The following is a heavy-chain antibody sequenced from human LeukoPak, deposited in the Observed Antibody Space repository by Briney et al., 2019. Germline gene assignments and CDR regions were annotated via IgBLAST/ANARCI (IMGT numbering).Heavy chain of an antibody. Sequence: GGSLRLSCAASGFTFTAYLIHWVRQAPGKGLEWVAVMSSDGNAMFYADSVKGRFTISRDNSKNTLYLQMNSLRAEDTAVYYCVRESEYYFDHSASFDYWGRGTLVTVSS. CDR1: GFTFTAYL. CDR2: MSSDGNAM. CDR3: VRESEYYFDHSASFDY. V-gene: IGHV3-30-3*01. J-gene: IGHJ4*02. D-gene: IGHD3-22*01.